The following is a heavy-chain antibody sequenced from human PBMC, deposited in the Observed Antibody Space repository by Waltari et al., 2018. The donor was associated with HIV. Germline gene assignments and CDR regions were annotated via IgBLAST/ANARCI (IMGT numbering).Heavy chain of an antibody. CDR2: IYYSGST. J-gene: IGHJ3*02. Sequence: QLQLQESGPGLVKPSETPSLTCTVSGGSLRSSSYSWGWIRPPPGKGLEWIGSIYYSGSTYYNPSLKSRVTISVDTSKNQFSLKLSSVTAADTAVYYCARDRALLRLGELSPGAFDIWGQGTMVTVSS. CDR3: ARDRALLRLGELSPGAFDI. CDR1: GGSLRSSSYS. V-gene: IGHV4-39*07. D-gene: IGHD3-16*02.